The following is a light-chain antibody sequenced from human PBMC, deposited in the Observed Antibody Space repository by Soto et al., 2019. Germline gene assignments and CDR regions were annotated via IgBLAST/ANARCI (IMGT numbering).Light chain of an antibody. V-gene: IGKV2-30*01. CDR1: QGLVYSDGNTY. Sequence: EVVMTQSPRNLPVTLGQPASISCWSSQGLVYSDGNTYLNWFQQRPGHSPRRLLYKVSFRDSGVPDRLSGSGSGTAFTLTISRVEAEDVGIYYCMQATHWPPYTFGQGTKLEIK. J-gene: IGKJ2*01. CDR2: KVS. CDR3: MQATHWPPYT.